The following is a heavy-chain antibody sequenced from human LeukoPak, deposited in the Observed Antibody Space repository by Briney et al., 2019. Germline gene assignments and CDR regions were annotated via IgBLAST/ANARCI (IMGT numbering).Heavy chain of an antibody. CDR3: ARSHPFPEFDY. D-gene: IGHD2/OR15-2a*01. CDR2: IYYSGST. Sequence: SETLSLTCTVSGGSISSYYWSWIRQPPGKGLEWIGYIYYSGSTNYNPSLKSRVTISVDTSKNQFSLKLSSVTAADTAVYYCARSHPFPEFDYWGQGTLVTVSS. J-gene: IGHJ4*02. V-gene: IGHV4-59*01. CDR1: GGSISSYY.